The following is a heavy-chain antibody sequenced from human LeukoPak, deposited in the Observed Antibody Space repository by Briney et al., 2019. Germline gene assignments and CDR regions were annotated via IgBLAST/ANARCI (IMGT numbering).Heavy chain of an antibody. CDR3: AKDRHCYDSTAIKGDY. J-gene: IGHJ4*02. D-gene: IGHD3-22*01. V-gene: IGHV3-23*01. Sequence: PGGSLRLSCVASGFTFSSYAMSWVRQAPGKGLEWVSAISGSGGSTYYADSVKGRFTISRDNSKNTLYLQMNSLRAEDTAVYYCAKDRHCYDSTAIKGDYWGQGTLVTASS. CDR1: GFTFSSYA. CDR2: ISGSGGST.